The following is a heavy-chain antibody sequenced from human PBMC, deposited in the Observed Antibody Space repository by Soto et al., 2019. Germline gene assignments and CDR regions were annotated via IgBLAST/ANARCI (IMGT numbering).Heavy chain of an antibody. V-gene: IGHV3-30*18. J-gene: IGHJ4*02. CDR2: ISYDGSNK. Sequence: QVQLVESGGGVVQRGRSLRLSCAPSGFTCSSYGMHWVRQAPGKGLELVEGISYDGSNKDYADSVKGRFTISRDNSKNTLHLQMHTLRAADTAVYYCAKEFAREALPYGQAHFDYWGQGTLVAVSA. CDR3: AKEFAREALPYGQAHFDY. CDR1: GFTCSSYG. D-gene: IGHD4-17*01.